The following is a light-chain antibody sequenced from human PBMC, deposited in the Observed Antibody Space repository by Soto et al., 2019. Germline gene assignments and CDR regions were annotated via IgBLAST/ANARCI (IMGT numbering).Light chain of an antibody. J-gene: IGKJ2*01. Sequence: AIRMTQSPSSLSASTGDRVTITCRASQGISSYLAWYQQKPGKAPKLLIYAASTLQSGVPSRFSGSGSGTDFTLTISCLQAEDFATYYCRQYYSYPYTCGQGTKLEIK. CDR2: AAS. CDR3: RQYYSYPYT. V-gene: IGKV1-8*01. CDR1: QGISSY.